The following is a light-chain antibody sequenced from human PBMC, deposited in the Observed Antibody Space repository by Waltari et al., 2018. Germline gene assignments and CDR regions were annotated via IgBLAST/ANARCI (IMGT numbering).Light chain of an antibody. CDR1: GSNLGAGYD. J-gene: IGLJ2*01. Sequence: QSVLTQPPSVSGAPGQRVTISCTGSGSNLGAGYDVHGYQQLPRAAPKLLFFGSTIRPLGVPDRFFGSTSGTSASLAITGLQAEDEADYYCQSYDTSLRVVFGGGTKLTVL. CDR2: GST. V-gene: IGLV1-40*01. CDR3: QSYDTSLRVV.